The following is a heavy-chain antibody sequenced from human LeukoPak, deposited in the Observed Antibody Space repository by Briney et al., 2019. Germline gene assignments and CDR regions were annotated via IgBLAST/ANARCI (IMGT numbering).Heavy chain of an antibody. Sequence: GGSLRLSCAASGFTFSNNWMHWVRPATGKGLVWVSRISSDGTNTAYADPVKGRFTISRDNAKNTLYLQMNSLRGDDTAIYYCARDSRTTGWYGPASWGQGTLVTVSS. CDR2: ISSDGTNT. D-gene: IGHD6-19*01. V-gene: IGHV3-74*01. CDR3: ARDSRTTGWYGPAS. CDR1: GFTFSNNW. J-gene: IGHJ5*02.